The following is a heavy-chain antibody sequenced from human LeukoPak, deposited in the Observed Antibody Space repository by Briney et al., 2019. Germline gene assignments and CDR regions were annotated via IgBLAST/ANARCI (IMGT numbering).Heavy chain of an antibody. Sequence: GASVKVSCKASGYTFTSYAMNWVRQAPGQGLEWMGWINTNTGNPTYAQGFTGRFVFSLDTSVSTAYLQISSLKAEDTAVYYCARVYCSSTSCYGQYYYYYGMDVWGQGTTVTVSS. V-gene: IGHV7-4-1*02. CDR2: INTNTGNP. J-gene: IGHJ6*02. CDR1: GYTFTSYA. D-gene: IGHD2-2*01. CDR3: ARVYCSSTSCYGQYYYYYGMDV.